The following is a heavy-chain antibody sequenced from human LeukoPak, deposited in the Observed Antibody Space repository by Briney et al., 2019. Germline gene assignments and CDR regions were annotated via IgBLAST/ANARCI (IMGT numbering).Heavy chain of an antibody. D-gene: IGHD6-19*01. CDR3: AKGLGWLAKRNYFDY. CDR2: ISGSGGST. J-gene: IGHJ4*02. Sequence: GGSLRLSCVASGFTVSNNCMSWVRQAPGKGLEWVSAISGSGGSTYYADSVKGRFTISRDNSKNTLYLQMNSLRAEDTAVYYCAKGLGWLAKRNYFDYWGQGTLVTVSS. CDR1: GFTVSNNC. V-gene: IGHV3-23*01.